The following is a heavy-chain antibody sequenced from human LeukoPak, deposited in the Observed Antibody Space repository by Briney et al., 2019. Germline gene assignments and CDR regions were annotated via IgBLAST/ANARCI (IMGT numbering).Heavy chain of an antibody. CDR2: ISGTSSYI. Sequence: GGSLRLSCAASGLSFSNYAMYWVRQAPGKGLEWVSSISGTSSYIFYGDSVKGRFTISRDNTKNSMYLQMNSLRAEDTAVYYCARDTGYYDSSGYYGTNLDYWGQGTLVIVSS. V-gene: IGHV3-21*01. D-gene: IGHD3-22*01. J-gene: IGHJ4*02. CDR1: GLSFSNYA. CDR3: ARDTGYYDSSGYYGTNLDY.